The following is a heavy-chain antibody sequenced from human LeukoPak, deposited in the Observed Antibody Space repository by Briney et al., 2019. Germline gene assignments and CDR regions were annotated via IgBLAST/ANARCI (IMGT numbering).Heavy chain of an antibody. CDR2: ISGSGTDI. J-gene: IGHJ6*04. Sequence: PGGSLRLSCEASGFTFSDPYMSWIRQAPGKGLECLSYISGSGTDINYADSVRGRFTISRDNAKNLLYLQMNDLRAEDTAVYYCARDSGVVPDVWGKGTTVTISS. CDR3: ARDSGVVPDV. CDR1: GFTFSDPY. D-gene: IGHD2-21*01. V-gene: IGHV3-11*04.